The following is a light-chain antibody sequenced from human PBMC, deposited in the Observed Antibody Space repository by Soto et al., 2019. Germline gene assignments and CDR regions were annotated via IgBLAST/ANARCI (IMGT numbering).Light chain of an antibody. J-gene: IGLJ1*01. CDR1: SSDVGRYNY. CDR3: SSYAGNSRYL. Sequence: QSVLTQPPSASGSPGQSVTISCTGTSSDVGRYNYISWYQQRPGKAPKHIIYEVSKRPSGVPDRLSGFKYGNTASLTVSGLQAEDEDGYYCSSYAGNSRYLFGTGIKVTVL. V-gene: IGLV2-8*01. CDR2: EVS.